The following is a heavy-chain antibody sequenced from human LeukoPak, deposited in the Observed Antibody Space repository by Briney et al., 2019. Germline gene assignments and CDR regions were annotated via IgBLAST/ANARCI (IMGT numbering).Heavy chain of an antibody. CDR3: ARCRGYSGYGAADY. CDR1: GFTFSSYA. V-gene: IGHV3-23*01. CDR2: ISTSGDNT. Sequence: PGGSLRLSCAASGFTFSSYAMTWVRQAPGKGLDWVSAISTSGDNTYYADSVKGRFTISRDNAKNSLYLQMNSLRAEDTAVYYCARCRGYSGYGAADYWGQGTLVTVSS. D-gene: IGHD5-12*01. J-gene: IGHJ4*02.